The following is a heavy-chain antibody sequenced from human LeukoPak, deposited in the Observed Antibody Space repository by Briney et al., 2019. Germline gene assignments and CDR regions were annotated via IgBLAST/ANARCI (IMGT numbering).Heavy chain of an antibody. CDR3: ARRGYSYGYVDY. CDR2: IYYSGST. Sequence: PSETLSLTCTVSGGSISSGSDYWGWIRQPPGKGLEWIGSIYYSGSTYYNPSLKSRVTISVDTSNNQFSLRLSSVTAADTAVYYCARRGYSYGYVDYWGQGTLVTVSS. V-gene: IGHV4-39*01. D-gene: IGHD5-18*01. CDR1: GGSISSGSDY. J-gene: IGHJ4*02.